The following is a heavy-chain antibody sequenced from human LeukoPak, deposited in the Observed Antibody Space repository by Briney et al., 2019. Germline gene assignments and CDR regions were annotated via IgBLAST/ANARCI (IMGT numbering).Heavy chain of an antibody. Sequence: SETLSLTCTVSGGSISSYYWSWIRQPPGKGLEWNGYIYYSGSTNYNPSLKSRVTISVDTSKNQFSLKLSSVTAADTAVYYCARDVGGFDYWGQGTLVTVSS. V-gene: IGHV4-59*01. CDR2: IYYSGST. D-gene: IGHD2-15*01. CDR1: GGSISSYY. J-gene: IGHJ4*02. CDR3: ARDVGGFDY.